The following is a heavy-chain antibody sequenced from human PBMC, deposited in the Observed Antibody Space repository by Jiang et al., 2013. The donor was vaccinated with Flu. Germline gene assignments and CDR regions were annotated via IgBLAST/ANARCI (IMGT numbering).Heavy chain of an antibody. CDR1: GGSISSSSYY. CDR2: INHSGST. Sequence: LLKPSETLSLTCTVSGGSISSSSYYWSWIRQPPGKGLEWIGEINHSGSTNYNPSLKSRVTISVDTSKNQFPLKLSSVTAADTAVYYCARGAYYYDSSGYWDWGQGTLVTVSS. CDR3: ARGAYYYDSSGYWD. V-gene: IGHV4-39*06. J-gene: IGHJ4*02. D-gene: IGHD3-22*01.